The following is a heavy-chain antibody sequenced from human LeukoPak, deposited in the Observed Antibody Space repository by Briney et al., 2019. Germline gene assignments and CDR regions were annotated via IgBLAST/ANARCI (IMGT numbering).Heavy chain of an antibody. V-gene: IGHV1-69*05. CDR1: GGKFNTYG. D-gene: IGHD3-22*01. J-gene: IGHJ4*02. CDR2: VIAIFGRI. CDR3: ARGELGDRSGFSFFDY. Sequence: ASVKVSCKAPGGKFNTYGISWGRQAPGQGLGWRGGVIAIFGRIKYGQKFQGRATITTDESTSTAYMELSSLTSEDTGVYYCARGELGDRSGFSFFDYWGQGTLVTVPS.